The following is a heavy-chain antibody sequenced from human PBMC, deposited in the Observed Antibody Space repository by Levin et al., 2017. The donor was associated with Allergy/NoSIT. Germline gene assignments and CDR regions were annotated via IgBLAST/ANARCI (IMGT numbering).Heavy chain of an antibody. D-gene: IGHD3-16*02. CDR2: IYYSGST. J-gene: IGHJ6*03. Sequence: SETLSLTCTVSGGSISSYYWSWIRQPPGKGLEWIGYIYYSGSTNYNPSLKSRVTISVDTSKNQFSLKLSSVTAADTAVYYCARVKSLGELSFRGWGYYYYMDVWGKGTTVTVSS. CDR3: ARVKSLGELSFRGWGYYYYMDV. CDR1: GGSISSYY. V-gene: IGHV4-59*01.